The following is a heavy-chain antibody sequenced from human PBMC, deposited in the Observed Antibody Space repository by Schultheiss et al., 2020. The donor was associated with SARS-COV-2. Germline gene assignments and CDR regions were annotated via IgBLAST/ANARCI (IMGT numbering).Heavy chain of an antibody. CDR3: ARQIAAAGTGWFDP. V-gene: IGHV1-18*01. CDR1: GYTFTSYG. J-gene: IGHJ5*02. Sequence: ASVKVSCKASGYTFTSYGISWVRQAPGQGLEWMGWISAYNGNTNYAQKLQGRVTMTTDTSTSTAYMELRSLRSDDTAVYYCARQIAAAGTGWFDPWCQGALVTVSS. CDR2: ISAYNGNT. D-gene: IGHD6-13*01.